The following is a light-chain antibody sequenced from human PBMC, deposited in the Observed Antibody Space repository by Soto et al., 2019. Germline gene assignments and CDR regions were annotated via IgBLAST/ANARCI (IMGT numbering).Light chain of an antibody. V-gene: IGKV1-39*01. CDR3: QQSYSTLA. J-gene: IGKJ3*01. CDR2: AAS. Sequence: DIQMTKSPSSLSASVGDRVTITCRASQSISSYLNWYQQKPGKAPKLLIYAASSLKSGVPSRFSGSGSGTDFTLTISSLQPEDFATYYCQQSYSTLAFGPGTKVDIK. CDR1: QSISSY.